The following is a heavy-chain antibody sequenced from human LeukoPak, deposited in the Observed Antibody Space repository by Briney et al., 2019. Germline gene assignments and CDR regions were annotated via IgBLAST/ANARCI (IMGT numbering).Heavy chain of an antibody. CDR3: AKDPRMYQLTNPSDY. J-gene: IGHJ4*02. CDR2: ISYDGSNK. Sequence: GGSLRLSCAASGFTFSNAWMSWVRQAPGKGLEWVSFISYDGSNKYYADSVKGRFTISRDNSKNTLYLQMNSLRAEDTALYYCAKDPRMYQLTNPSDYWGQGTLVTVSS. V-gene: IGHV3-30*18. CDR1: GFTFSNAW. D-gene: IGHD2-2*01.